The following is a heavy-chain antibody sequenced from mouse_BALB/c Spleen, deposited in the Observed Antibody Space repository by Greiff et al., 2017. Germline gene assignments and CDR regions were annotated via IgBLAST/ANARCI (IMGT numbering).Heavy chain of an antibody. D-gene: IGHD1-2*01. J-gene: IGHJ3*01. Sequence: EVQLQQSGAELVRSGASVKLSCTASGFNIKDYYMHWVKQRPEQGLEWIGWIDPENGDTEYAPKFQGKATMTADTSSNTAYLQLSSLTSEDTAVYYCNAGITTATPFAYWGQGTLVTVSA. CDR1: GFNIKDYY. V-gene: IGHV14-4*02. CDR2: IDPENGDT. CDR3: NAGITTATPFAY.